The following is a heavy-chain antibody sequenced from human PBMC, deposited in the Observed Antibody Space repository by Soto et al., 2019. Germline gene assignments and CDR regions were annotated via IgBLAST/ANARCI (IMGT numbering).Heavy chain of an antibody. J-gene: IGHJ4*02. Sequence: QVQLVESGGGVVQPGRSLRLSCAASGFTFSSYAMHWVRQAPGKGLEWVAVISYDGSNKYYADSVKGRFTISRDNSKNTLYLQMNSLRAEDTAVYYCAIGTGIAAAGTVVDYWGQGTLVTVSS. V-gene: IGHV3-30-3*01. CDR3: AIGTGIAAAGTVVDY. CDR2: ISYDGSNK. CDR1: GFTFSSYA. D-gene: IGHD6-13*01.